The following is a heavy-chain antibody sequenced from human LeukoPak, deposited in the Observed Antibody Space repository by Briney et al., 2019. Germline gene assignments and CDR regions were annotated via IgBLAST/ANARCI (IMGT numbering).Heavy chain of an antibody. CDR1: GGSISSYY. Sequence: SETLSLTCTVSGGSISSYYWSWIRQPPGKGLEWIGYIYYSGSTNYNPSLKSRVTISVDTSKNQFSLKLSSVSAADTDVYYCARDSIAAAGPFDYWGQGTLVTVSS. J-gene: IGHJ4*02. V-gene: IGHV4-59*01. CDR2: IYYSGST. CDR3: ARDSIAAAGPFDY. D-gene: IGHD6-13*01.